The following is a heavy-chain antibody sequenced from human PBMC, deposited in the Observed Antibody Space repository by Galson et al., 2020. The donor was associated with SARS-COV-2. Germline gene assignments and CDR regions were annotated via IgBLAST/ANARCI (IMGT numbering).Heavy chain of an antibody. J-gene: IGHJ6*02. CDR2: IKDNGAST. CDR3: ARFAAGMDV. V-gene: IGHV3-64*01. CDR1: GFSFRTSA. Sequence: GGSLRLSCAASGFSFRTSAFYWVRQAPGKGLEYVSAIKDNGASTYYANSVKGRFIISRDNSKDTLYLQMDSLRAEDMGIYFCARFAAGMDVWGQGTTVTVSS.